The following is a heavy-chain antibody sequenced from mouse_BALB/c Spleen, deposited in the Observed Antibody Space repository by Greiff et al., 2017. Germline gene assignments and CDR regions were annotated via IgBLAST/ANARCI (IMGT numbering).Heavy chain of an antibody. CDR2: IWGDGGT. CDR3: DRVIVANYYAMDY. V-gene: IGHV2-6-7*01. D-gene: IGHD1-1*01. J-gene: IGHJ4*01. Sequence: VKLVESGPGLVAPSQCLSITCTASGFSLTGYGVNWVRQPPGNGLEWLGMIWGDGGTDYNSALRSRLSTSKDNSKSQVFLKMNSLQTDDTARYYWDRVIVANYYAMDYWGQGTSVTVSS. CDR1: GFSLTGYG.